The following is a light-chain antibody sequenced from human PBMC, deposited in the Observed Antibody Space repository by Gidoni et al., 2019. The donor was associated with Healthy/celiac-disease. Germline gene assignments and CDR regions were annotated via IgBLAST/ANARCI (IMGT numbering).Light chain of an antibody. CDR3: QQYDNLPLT. CDR2: DAS. Sequence: DIQMTQSPSSLSASVGDRVTITCQASQDISNYVNWYQQKPRKAPKLLIYDASNLETGVPSRFSGSGSGTDFTFTISSLQPEDIATYYWQQYDNLPLTFGGGTKVEIK. CDR1: QDISNY. J-gene: IGKJ4*01. V-gene: IGKV1-33*01.